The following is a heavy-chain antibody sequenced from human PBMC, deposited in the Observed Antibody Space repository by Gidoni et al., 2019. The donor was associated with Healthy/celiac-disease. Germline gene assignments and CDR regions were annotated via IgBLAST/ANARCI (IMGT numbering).Heavy chain of an antibody. D-gene: IGHD5-12*01. J-gene: IGHJ4*02. CDR2: FDPSDSYT. CDR3: ARPRDGYNFLDY. Sequence: EVQLAQSGAEVKKPGESLRLSCKGSGCSFTSYWISWVRQMPGKGLEWMGMFDPSDSYTNYSPSFQGHVTISADKSISTAYLQWSGLKASDTAMYYCARPRDGYNFLDYWGQGTLVTVSS. CDR1: GCSFTSYW. V-gene: IGHV5-10-1*03.